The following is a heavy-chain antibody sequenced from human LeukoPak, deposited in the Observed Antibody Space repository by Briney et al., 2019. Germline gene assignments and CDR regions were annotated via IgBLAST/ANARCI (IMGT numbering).Heavy chain of an antibody. D-gene: IGHD1-14*01. J-gene: IGHJ6*02. CDR2: IYTSGST. CDR3: ARQPPQYYGMDV. CDR1: GGSFSNYY. Sequence: SETLSLTCTVSGGSFSNYYWSWIRQPAGKGLEWIGRIYTSGSTDYNPSVKSRVTMSVDTYNNQFSLKLTSMTAADTAVYYCARQPPQYYGMDVWGQGTTVTVSS. V-gene: IGHV4-4*07.